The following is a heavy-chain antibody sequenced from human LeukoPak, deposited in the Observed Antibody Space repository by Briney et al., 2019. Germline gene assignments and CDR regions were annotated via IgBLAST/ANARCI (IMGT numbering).Heavy chain of an antibody. CDR1: GGSISSGSYY. J-gene: IGHJ4*02. V-gene: IGHV4-61*02. CDR3: AGGYYGSGSYYLHDY. CDR2: IYTSGST. D-gene: IGHD3-10*01. Sequence: SQTLSLTCTVSGGSISSGSYYWSWIRQPAGKGLEWIGRIYTSGSTNYNPSLKSRVTVSVDTSKNQFSLKLSSVHRADTAVYFCAGGYYGSGSYYLHDYWGQGTLVTVSS.